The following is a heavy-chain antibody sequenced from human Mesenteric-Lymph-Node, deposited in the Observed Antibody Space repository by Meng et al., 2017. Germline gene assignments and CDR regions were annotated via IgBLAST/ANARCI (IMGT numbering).Heavy chain of an antibody. V-gene: IGHV6-1*01. Sequence: QVKLQPVGAGLGKPPQTLSPTRAISGERFSSGSTALNRIRESPSGGLEWLGRTYYRSKWYNDYAVSVKSRITLHPDTSKNQFSPQLNSVTPEDTAVYYCARGLFYEGFEYWGQGTLVTVSS. CDR2: TYYRSKWYN. D-gene: IGHD2/OR15-2a*01. J-gene: IGHJ4*02. CDR3: ARGLFYEGFEY. CDR1: GERFSSGSTA.